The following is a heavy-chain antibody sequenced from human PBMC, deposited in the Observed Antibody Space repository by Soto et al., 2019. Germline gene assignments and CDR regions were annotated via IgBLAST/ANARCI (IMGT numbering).Heavy chain of an antibody. V-gene: IGHV3-49*04. CDR2: IRNQSYQETT. Sequence: PGGSLRLSCTGSGFPFDDLAINWVRQAPGKGLEWVGLIRNQSYQETTEYAAAVKGRFTISRDTSNGIAYLQMNSLRAEDTAVYYCAKDDTYSDSFSGFDYWGQGTPVTVSS. D-gene: IGHD6-25*01. CDR3: AKDDTYSDSFSGFDY. J-gene: IGHJ4*02. CDR1: GFPFDDLA.